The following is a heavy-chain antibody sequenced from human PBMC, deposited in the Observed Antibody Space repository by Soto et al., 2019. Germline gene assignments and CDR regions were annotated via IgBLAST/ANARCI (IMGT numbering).Heavy chain of an antibody. Sequence: GGSLRLSCAASGFTVNNNYMSWVRQAPGKGLEWVSVIYSGGSTYYADSVKGRFTISRDVSRNTLYLLMNSLRAEDTAVYYCARVADGNNFWDYFDYWGQGTLVTVSS. D-gene: IGHD3-3*01. J-gene: IGHJ4*02. V-gene: IGHV3-53*01. CDR3: ARVADGNNFWDYFDY. CDR2: IYSGGST. CDR1: GFTVNNNY.